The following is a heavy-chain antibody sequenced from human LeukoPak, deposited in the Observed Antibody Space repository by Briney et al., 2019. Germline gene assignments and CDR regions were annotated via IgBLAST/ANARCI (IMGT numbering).Heavy chain of an antibody. V-gene: IGHV1-2*02. CDR3: ARVGNYYDSSGYYYY. CDR2: INPNSGGT. CDR1: GYTFTGYY. Sequence: GASVKVSCKASGYTFTGYYMHWVRQAPGQGLEWMGWINPNSGGTNYAQKFQGRVTMTRDTSISTAYMELSRLRSDDTAVYYCARVGNYYDSSGYYYYWGQGTLVTVSS. J-gene: IGHJ4*02. D-gene: IGHD3-22*01.